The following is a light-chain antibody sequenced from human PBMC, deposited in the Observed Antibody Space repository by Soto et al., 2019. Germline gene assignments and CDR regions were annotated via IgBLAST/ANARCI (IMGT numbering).Light chain of an antibody. V-gene: IGLV2-14*01. Sequence: QSALTQPASVSGSPGQSITISCTGTSSDVGGYNYVSWYQQHPGKAPKLMIYEVSNRPSGISNRFSDSKSGNTASLTISGLQAEAEADYYCSSYTSSNFWVFGEGTKVTV. CDR2: EVS. CDR1: SSDVGGYNY. J-gene: IGLJ3*02. CDR3: SSYTSSNFWV.